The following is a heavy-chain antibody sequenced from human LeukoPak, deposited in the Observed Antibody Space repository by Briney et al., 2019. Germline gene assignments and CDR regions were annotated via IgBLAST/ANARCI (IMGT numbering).Heavy chain of an antibody. D-gene: IGHD1-1*01. CDR2: SNPSGDST. V-gene: IGHV1-46*01. CDR1: GYTFTNYY. CDR3: AGWTTTFLDY. Sequence: ASVTVSCKASGYTFTNYYIHWVRQAPGHGLEWLGLSNPSGDSTNYAQKFQGRVTMTRHTSTSTVYMDLSSLRSEDTAVYYCAGWTTTFLDYWGQETLVTVSS. J-gene: IGHJ4*02.